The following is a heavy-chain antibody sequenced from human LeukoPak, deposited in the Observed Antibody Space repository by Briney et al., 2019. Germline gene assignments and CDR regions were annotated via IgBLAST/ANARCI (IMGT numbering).Heavy chain of an antibody. J-gene: IGHJ4*02. CDR2: IYSGGST. CDR1: GFTVSSNY. CDR3: AKKGYDYVWGSYRPYCFDY. D-gene: IGHD3-16*02. Sequence: GGSLRLSCAASGFTVSSNYMSWVRQAPGKVLEWVSVIYSGGSTYYADSVKGRFTISRDNSKNTLYLQMNSLRAEDTAVYYCAKKGYDYVWGSYRPYCFDYWGQGTLVTVSS. V-gene: IGHV3-53*01.